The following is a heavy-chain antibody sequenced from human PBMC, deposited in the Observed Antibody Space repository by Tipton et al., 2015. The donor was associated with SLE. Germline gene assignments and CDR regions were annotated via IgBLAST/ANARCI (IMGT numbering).Heavy chain of an antibody. CDR2: IYPGDSDT. J-gene: IGHJ4*02. Sequence: VQLVQSGAEVKKPGGSLKISCKGSGYSFNPYWVGWVRQIPGKGLEWMGIIYPGDSDTRYSPSFQGQVSISADKSITTAYLQWSSLKASDTAMYYCARGFCGTDCYFDYWGQGTLVTVSS. V-gene: IGHV5-51*03. CDR3: ARGFCGTDCYFDY. D-gene: IGHD2-21*01. CDR1: GYSFNPYW.